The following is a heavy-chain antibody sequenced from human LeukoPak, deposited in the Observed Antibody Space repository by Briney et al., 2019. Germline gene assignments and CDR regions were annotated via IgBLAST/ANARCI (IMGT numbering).Heavy chain of an antibody. D-gene: IGHD2-21*01. V-gene: IGHV3-23*01. CDR2: ITDTGDAT. CDR1: GFTFRNFA. CDR3: AKSDCGSDGCKLYDY. J-gene: IGHJ4*02. Sequence: GGSLRLSCAASGFTFRNFAMAWVRQAPGRGLEWVSSITDTGDATGYTESVKGRFTISRDNSKGTVWLQMNSLRAEDTAIYYCAKSDCGSDGCKLYDYWAQGTQVTVSS.